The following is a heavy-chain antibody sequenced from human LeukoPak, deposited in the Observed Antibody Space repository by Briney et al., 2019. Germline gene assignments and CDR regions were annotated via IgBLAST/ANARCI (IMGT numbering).Heavy chain of an antibody. Sequence: ASVKVSCKASGYTFTSYGISWVRQAPGQGLEWIGWISAYNGNTNYAQKLQGRVTMTTDTSTSTAYMELRSLRSDDTAVYYCARGRYCTNGVCYIAELDYWGQGTLVTVSS. V-gene: IGHV1-18*01. CDR1: GYTFTSYG. CDR2: ISAYNGNT. CDR3: ARGRYCTNGVCYIAELDY. J-gene: IGHJ4*02. D-gene: IGHD2-8*01.